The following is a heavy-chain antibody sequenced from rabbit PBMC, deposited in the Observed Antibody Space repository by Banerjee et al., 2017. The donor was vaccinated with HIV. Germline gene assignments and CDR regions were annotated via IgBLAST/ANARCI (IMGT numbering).Heavy chain of an antibody. Sequence: QSLEESGGGLVQPEGSLTLTCTASGFSFSSGYYMCWVRQAPGKGLEWIACIYAGSTGTTHYASWAKGRFTISKTSSTTVTLQMTSLTAADTATYFCAIQPAYVGYGYALWGPGTLVTVS. CDR1: GFSFSSGYY. CDR3: AIQPAYVGYGYAL. J-gene: IGHJ6*01. D-gene: IGHD6-1*01. V-gene: IGHV1S40*01. CDR2: IYAGSTGTT.